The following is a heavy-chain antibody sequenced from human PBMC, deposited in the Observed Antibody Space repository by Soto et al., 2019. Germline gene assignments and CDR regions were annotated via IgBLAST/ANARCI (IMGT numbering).Heavy chain of an antibody. CDR3: AKRLPDRRGDDY. J-gene: IGHJ4*02. Sequence: ASVKVSCKASGYTFTSYGISWVRQAPGQGLEWMGWISAYNGNTNYAQKLQGRVTMTTDTSTSTAYMELRSLRSVDTAVYYCAKRLPDRRGDDYWDQGTLVTVSS. V-gene: IGHV1-18*01. CDR2: ISAYNGNT. D-gene: IGHD2-2*01. CDR1: GYTFTSYG.